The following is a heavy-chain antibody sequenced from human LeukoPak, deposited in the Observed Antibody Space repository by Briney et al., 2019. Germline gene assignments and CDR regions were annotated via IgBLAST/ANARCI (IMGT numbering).Heavy chain of an antibody. V-gene: IGHV1-2*02. CDR3: ARVRVATIRAYRVYSSGWYDY. J-gene: IGHJ4*02. D-gene: IGHD6-19*01. Sequence: ASVKVSCKASGYTFTGYYMHWVRQAPGQGLEWMGWINPNSGGTNYAQKFQGRVTMTRDTSISTAYMELSRLRSDDTAVYYCARVRVATIRAYRVYSSGWYDYWGQGTLVTVSS. CDR2: INPNSGGT. CDR1: GYTFTGYY.